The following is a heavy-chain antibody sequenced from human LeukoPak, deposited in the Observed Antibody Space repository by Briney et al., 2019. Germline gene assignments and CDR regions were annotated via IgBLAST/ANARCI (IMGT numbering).Heavy chain of an antibody. Sequence: GGSLRLSCAASAFTFSAFGMHWVRQAPGKGLEWVAVISYDGSNKYYADSVKGRFTISRDNSKNTLYLQMNSLRAEDTAVYYCAKAVDSGFDPWGQGTLVTVSS. V-gene: IGHV3-30*18. CDR1: AFTFSAFG. CDR3: AKAVDSGFDP. J-gene: IGHJ5*02. D-gene: IGHD2-21*01. CDR2: ISYDGSNK.